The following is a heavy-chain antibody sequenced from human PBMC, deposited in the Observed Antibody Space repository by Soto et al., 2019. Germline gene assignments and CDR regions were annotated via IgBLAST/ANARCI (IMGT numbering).Heavy chain of an antibody. CDR3: ARLGRFLERSPRSDY. J-gene: IGHJ4*02. Sequence: PSETLSLTCTVSGGSISSSSYYWGWIRQPPGKGLEWIGSIYYSGSTYYNPSLKSRVTISVDTSKNQLSLKLSSVTAADTAVYYCARLGRFLERSPRSDYWGQGTLVTVSS. V-gene: IGHV4-39*01. CDR2: IYYSGST. D-gene: IGHD3-3*01. CDR1: GGSISSSSYY.